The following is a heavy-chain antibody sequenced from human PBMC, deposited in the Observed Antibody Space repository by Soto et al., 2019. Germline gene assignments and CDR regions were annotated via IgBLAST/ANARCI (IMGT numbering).Heavy chain of an antibody. Sequence: SETLSLTCTVSGGSISSYYWSWIRQPPGKGLELIGYIYYSGSTNYNPSLKSRVTISVDTSKNQFSLKLSSVTAADTAVYYCARDNIGLTWDAGTPAYYGMDVWRQAPTVTVSS. CDR2: IYYSGST. D-gene: IGHD2-15*01. CDR1: GGSISSYY. CDR3: ARDNIGLTWDAGTPAYYGMDV. J-gene: IGHJ6*02. V-gene: IGHV4-59*01.